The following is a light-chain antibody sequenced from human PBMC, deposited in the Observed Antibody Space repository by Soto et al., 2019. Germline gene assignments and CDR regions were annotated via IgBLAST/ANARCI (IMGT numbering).Light chain of an antibody. V-gene: IGKV1-5*03. CDR3: QQYNSSPWT. CDR1: QRISSW. J-gene: IGKJ1*01. CDR2: KAS. Sequence: DVQMTQSPSTLSASVGDRVTIACRASQRISSWLAWYQQKPGKAPKLLIYKASTLESGVPSNFSGSGSGTDFTLTISSLQPEDFATYYRQQYNSSPWTFGQGTRVDVK.